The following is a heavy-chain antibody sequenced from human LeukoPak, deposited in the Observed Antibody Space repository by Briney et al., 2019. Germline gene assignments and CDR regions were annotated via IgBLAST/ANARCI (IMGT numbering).Heavy chain of an antibody. Sequence: ASVKVSCKASGGTFSSYAISWVRQAPGQGLEWMGGIIPIFGTANYAQKFQGRVTITTDESTSRACMELSSLRSEDTAVYYCARDQGYCSSTSCSYNWFDPWGQGTLVTVSS. V-gene: IGHV1-69*05. D-gene: IGHD2-2*01. CDR3: ARDQGYCSSTSCSYNWFDP. CDR2: IIPIFGTA. CDR1: GGTFSSYA. J-gene: IGHJ5*02.